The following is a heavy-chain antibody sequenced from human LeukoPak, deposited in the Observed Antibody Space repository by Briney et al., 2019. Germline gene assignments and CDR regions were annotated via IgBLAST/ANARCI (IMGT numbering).Heavy chain of an antibody. CDR1: GFSFTSYA. CDR2: ISNSGAGT. CDR3: VKAVVVTLRGFDY. V-gene: IGHV3-23*01. J-gene: IGHJ4*02. Sequence: PGGSLRLSCAASGFSFTSYAMSWVRQAPGKGLEWVSAISNSGAGTFYADSAKGRFTISRDNSQNTLYLQMNSLRAEDTAVYYCVKAVVVTLRGFDYWGQGTLVTVSS. D-gene: IGHD3-22*01.